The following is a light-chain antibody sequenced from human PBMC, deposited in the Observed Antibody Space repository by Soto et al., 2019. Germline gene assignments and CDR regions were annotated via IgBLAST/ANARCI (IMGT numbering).Light chain of an antibody. J-gene: IGLJ1*01. V-gene: IGLV2-14*01. CDR3: GSITSSTTSV. CDR1: SNDVGVYNY. Sequence: QSVLTQPASVSGSPGQSITSSCTGSSNDVGVYNYISWYQHHPGKAPKLMIYEVSNRPSGVSNRFSGSKSGNTASLTISGLQTEDEADYYCGSITSSTTSVFGTGTKVTVL. CDR2: EVS.